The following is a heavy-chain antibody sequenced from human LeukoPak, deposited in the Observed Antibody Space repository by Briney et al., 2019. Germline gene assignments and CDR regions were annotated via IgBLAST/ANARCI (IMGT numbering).Heavy chain of an antibody. V-gene: IGHV1-46*01. CDR1: GYTFTSYY. CDR2: INPSGGST. CDR3: ARDSSTTVVTPDYFDY. J-gene: IGHJ4*02. D-gene: IGHD4-23*01. Sequence: ASVKVSCKAPGYTFTSYYMHWVRQAPGQGLEWMGIINPSGGSTTYTQKFQGRVTMTKDTSTSTVYMELSSLRSEDTAVYYCARDSSTTVVTPDYFDYWGQGTLVTVSS.